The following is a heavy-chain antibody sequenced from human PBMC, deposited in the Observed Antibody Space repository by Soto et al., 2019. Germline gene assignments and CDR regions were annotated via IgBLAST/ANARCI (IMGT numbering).Heavy chain of an antibody. V-gene: IGHV6-1*01. D-gene: IGHD6-6*01. CDR1: GDSVSSDSAA. CDR3: ARAKEYTSSSGFDV. CDR2: TYYRSKWYN. J-gene: IGHJ6*02. Sequence: QVQLQQSGPGLVRPSQTLSLTCVISGDSVSSDSAAWNWIRQSPSRGLEWLGRTYYRSKWYNDYAVAVKSRITFNPDTSKNRFSLQLNSVTPADTAVYYCARAKEYTSSSGFDVWGQGITVTVSS.